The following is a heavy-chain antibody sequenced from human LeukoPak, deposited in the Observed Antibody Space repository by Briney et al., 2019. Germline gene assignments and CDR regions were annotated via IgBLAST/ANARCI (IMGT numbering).Heavy chain of an antibody. J-gene: IGHJ4*02. CDR3: AKDLSYYDSSGFPLDY. D-gene: IGHD3-22*01. Sequence: GGSLRLSCAASGFTFSSYAMSWVRQAPGKGLEWVSAISGSGGSTYYADSVKGRFTISRDNSKNTLYLQMNSLRAEDTAVYYCAKDLSYYDSSGFPLDYWGQGTLVTVSS. CDR1: GFTFSSYA. V-gene: IGHV3-23*01. CDR2: ISGSGGST.